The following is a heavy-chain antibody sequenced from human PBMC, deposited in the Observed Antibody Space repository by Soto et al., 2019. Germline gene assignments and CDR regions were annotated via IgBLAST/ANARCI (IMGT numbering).Heavy chain of an antibody. CDR3: AKDGSRRIAAAGYYYYYGMDV. D-gene: IGHD6-13*01. V-gene: IGHV3-23*01. CDR2: ISGSGGST. CDR1: VFTCSRYA. Sequence: PWRSLRLSCSASVFTCSRYAMSWFRQAPGKGLEWASAISGSGGSTYYADSVKGRFTISRDNSKNTLYLQMNSLRAEDTAVYYCAKDGSRRIAAAGYYYYYGMDVWGQGTTVTVSS. J-gene: IGHJ6*02.